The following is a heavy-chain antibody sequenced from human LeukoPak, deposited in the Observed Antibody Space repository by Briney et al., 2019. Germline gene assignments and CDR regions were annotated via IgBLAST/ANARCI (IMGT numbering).Heavy chain of an antibody. D-gene: IGHD4-11*01. CDR3: AKYSNNLSFDY. CDR1: GFTFSSYA. J-gene: IGHJ4*02. CDR2: ISYHGSNK. V-gene: IGHV3-30*04. Sequence: PGGSLRLSCAASGFTFSSYAMHWARQAPGRGLEWVAIISYHGSNKYYADSVKGRFTISRDNSKNTLYLQMNSLRAEDTTVYYCAKYSNNLSFDYWGQGTLVTVSS.